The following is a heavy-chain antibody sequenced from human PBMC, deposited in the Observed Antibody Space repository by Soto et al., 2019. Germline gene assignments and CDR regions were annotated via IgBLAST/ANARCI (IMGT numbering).Heavy chain of an antibody. J-gene: IGHJ4*02. CDR3: ARALRMVRGFMVDY. CDR2: MNPNSGNT. CDR1: GYTSTRCD. D-gene: IGHD3-10*01. Sequence: GASVKVTCKASGYTSTRCDINWVRQAAGQGLEWMGWMNPNSGNTGNAQKFQGRVTMTRNTSISTAYMELSSLRSEDTAVYYCARALRMVRGFMVDYWGQGTLVTVSS. V-gene: IGHV1-8*01.